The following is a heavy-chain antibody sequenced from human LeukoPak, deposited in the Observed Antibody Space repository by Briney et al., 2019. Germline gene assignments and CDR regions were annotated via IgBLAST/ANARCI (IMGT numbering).Heavy chain of an antibody. V-gene: IGHV3-73*01. CDR2: IRSKANSYAT. CDR1: GFTFSGSA. J-gene: IGHJ1*01. CDR3: TCSPPQVEMAHKYFQH. D-gene: IGHD5-24*01. Sequence: GGSLRLSCAASGFTFSGSAMLWVRQASGKGLEWVGRIRSKANSYATAYAASVKGRFTISRDDSKNTAYLQMNSLKTEDTAVYYCTCSPPQVEMAHKYFQHWGQGTLVTVSS.